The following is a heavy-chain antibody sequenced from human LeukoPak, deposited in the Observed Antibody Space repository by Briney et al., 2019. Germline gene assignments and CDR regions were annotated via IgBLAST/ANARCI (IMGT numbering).Heavy chain of an antibody. CDR2: IWYDGTNK. Sequence: GRSLRLSCAASGFSFSSYGMHWVRQAPGKGLEWVAVIWYDGTNKYYADSVKGRFTISRDNSKNTLYLQTNSLRAEDTAVYYCARDQRGFSYSKYYFDYWGQGTLVTVSS. CDR3: ARDQRGFSYSKYYFDY. V-gene: IGHV3-33*01. D-gene: IGHD5-18*01. CDR1: GFSFSSYG. J-gene: IGHJ4*02.